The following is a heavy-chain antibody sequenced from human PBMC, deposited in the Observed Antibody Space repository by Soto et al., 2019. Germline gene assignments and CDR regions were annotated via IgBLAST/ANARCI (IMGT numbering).Heavy chain of an antibody. V-gene: IGHV1-69*13. J-gene: IGHJ3*02. Sequence: SVKVSCKASGGTFSSYAISWVRQAPGQGLEWMGGIIPIFGTANYAQKFQGRVTITADESTSTAYMELSSLRVEDTAIYYCVKFPNRFDSTFSENDAFDIWGQGTMVTVSS. D-gene: IGHD5-12*01. CDR1: GGTFSSYA. CDR2: IIPIFGTA. CDR3: VKFPNRFDSTFSENDAFDI.